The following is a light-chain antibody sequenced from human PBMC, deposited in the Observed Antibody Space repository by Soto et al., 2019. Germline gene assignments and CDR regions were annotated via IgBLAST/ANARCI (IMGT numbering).Light chain of an antibody. CDR2: GAS. V-gene: IGKV3D-20*02. CDR3: QQRSNWLT. J-gene: IGKJ4*01. CDR1: QSVDSTY. Sequence: EIVLTQSPGTLSLSPGERATLSCRASQSVDSTYLTWYQQKPGQAPRLLIYGASGRATGVPDRFSGSGSGTDFTLTISSLEPEDFAVYYCQQRSNWLTFGGGTKVDIK.